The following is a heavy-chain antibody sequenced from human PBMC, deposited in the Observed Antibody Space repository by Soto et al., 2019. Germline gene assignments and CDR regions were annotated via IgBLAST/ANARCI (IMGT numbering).Heavy chain of an antibody. CDR3: SRDRLMATAGTARHYFGLDV. V-gene: IGHV4-31*03. D-gene: IGHD5-18*01. CDR2: IYYSGST. Sequence: SETLYLTCPASGGSIRSGGYYWTWVRQSPRRGLEWIGKIYYSGSTYYNPPLKSRLTISVDTSKNQFSLNLRSVTAADTAVYYCSRDRLMATAGTARHYFGLDVWGQGTTVTVSS. J-gene: IGHJ6*02. CDR1: GGSIRSGGYY.